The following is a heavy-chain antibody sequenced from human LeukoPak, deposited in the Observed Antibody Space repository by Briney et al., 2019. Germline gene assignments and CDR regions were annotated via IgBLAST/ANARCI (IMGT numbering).Heavy chain of an antibody. CDR3: ARNRFLARGVNSRKSAFDY. CDR2: INHSGST. D-gene: IGHD3-10*01. V-gene: IGHV4-34*01. J-gene: IGHJ4*02. Sequence: KPSETLSLTCAVYGGSFSGYYWSWIRQPPGKGLEWIGEINHSGSTNYNPSLKSRVTISVDTSKNQFSLKLSSVTAADTAVYYCARNRFLARGVNSRKSAFDYWGQGTLVTVSS. CDR1: GGSFSGYY.